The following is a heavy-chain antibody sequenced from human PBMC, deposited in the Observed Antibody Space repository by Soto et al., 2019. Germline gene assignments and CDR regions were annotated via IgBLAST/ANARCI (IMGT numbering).Heavy chain of an antibody. CDR3: ARAPDYDFWSGWGLDV. D-gene: IGHD3-3*01. CDR2: IIPIFGTA. J-gene: IGHJ6*02. CDR1: GGTFSSYA. V-gene: IGHV1-69*06. Sequence: QVQLVQSGAEVKKPGSSVKVSCKASGGTFSSYAISWVRQAPGQGLEWMGGIIPIFGTANYTQKFQGRVTITADKSTSTAYMELSSLRSEDTAVYYCARAPDYDFWSGWGLDVWGQGTTVTVSS.